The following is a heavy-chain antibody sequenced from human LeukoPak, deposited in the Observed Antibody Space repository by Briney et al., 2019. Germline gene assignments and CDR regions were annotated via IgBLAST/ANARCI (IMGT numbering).Heavy chain of an antibody. CDR2: INPNSGGT. D-gene: IGHD3-22*01. Sequence: ASVKVSRKASGYTFTGYYMHWVRQAPGQGLEWMGRINPNSGGTNYAQKFQGRVTMTRDTSISTAYMELSRLRSDDTAVYYCARDTLYDSSGYYYPHFDYWGQGTLVTVSS. V-gene: IGHV1-2*06. CDR1: GYTFTGYY. J-gene: IGHJ4*02. CDR3: ARDTLYDSSGYYYPHFDY.